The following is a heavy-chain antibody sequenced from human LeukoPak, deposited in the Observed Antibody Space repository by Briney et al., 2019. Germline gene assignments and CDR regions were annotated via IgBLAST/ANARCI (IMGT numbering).Heavy chain of an antibody. Sequence: SVKVSFTASGGTFSIYAISWVRQAPGQGLEWMGGIIPIFGTANYAQKFQGRVTITADESTSTAYMELSSLRSEDTAVYYCARGGQLWPFDYWGQGTLVTVSS. J-gene: IGHJ4*02. CDR3: ARGGQLWPFDY. CDR1: GGTFSIYA. V-gene: IGHV1-69*13. CDR2: IIPIFGTA. D-gene: IGHD5-18*01.